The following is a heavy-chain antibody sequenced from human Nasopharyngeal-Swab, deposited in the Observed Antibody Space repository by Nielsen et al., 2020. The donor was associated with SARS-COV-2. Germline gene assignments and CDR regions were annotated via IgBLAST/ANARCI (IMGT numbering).Heavy chain of an antibody. V-gene: IGHV4-31*03. CDR1: GGPISSGGYY. J-gene: IGHJ6*03. CDR3: ARERGRGGIWNYYYYYMDV. CDR2: IYYSGST. D-gene: IGHD3-10*01. Sequence: SETLSLTCTVSGGPISSGGYYWSWIRQHPGKGLEWIGYIYYSGSTYYNPSLKSRVTISVDTSKNQFSLKLSSVTAADTAVYYCARERGRGGIWNYYYYYMDVWGKGTTVTVSS.